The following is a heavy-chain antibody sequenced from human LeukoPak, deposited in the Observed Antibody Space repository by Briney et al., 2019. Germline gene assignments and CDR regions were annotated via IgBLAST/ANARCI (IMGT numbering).Heavy chain of an antibody. D-gene: IGHD3-10*01. Sequence: TSETLSLTCAVYGGSFSGYYWSWIRQPPGKGLEWIGEINHSGSTNYNTSLKSRVNISVDTSKNQFSLKLSSVTAADTAVYYCARDLPYYGSGSYNMPLDYWGQGTLVTVSS. J-gene: IGHJ4*02. CDR2: INHSGST. CDR3: ARDLPYYGSGSYNMPLDY. V-gene: IGHV4-34*01. CDR1: GGSFSGYY.